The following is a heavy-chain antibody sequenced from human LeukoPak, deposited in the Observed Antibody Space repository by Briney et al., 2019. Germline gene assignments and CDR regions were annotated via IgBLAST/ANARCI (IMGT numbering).Heavy chain of an antibody. D-gene: IGHD1-7*01. V-gene: IGHV1-69*13. CDR1: GGSSTKYT. J-gene: IGHJ4*02. Sequence: GASVKVSCKASGGSSTKYTLSWVRQAPGQGLEWMGGIIPIFGAANYAQKFRGRLTVTADESTTTAYMELNSLTSEDTAVYFCATDELTGQLVFWGQGTRVTVSS. CDR3: ATDELTGQLVF. CDR2: IIPIFGAA.